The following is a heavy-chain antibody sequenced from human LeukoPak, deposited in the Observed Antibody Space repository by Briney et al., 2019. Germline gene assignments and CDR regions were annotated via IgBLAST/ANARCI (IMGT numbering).Heavy chain of an antibody. CDR3: AKDRGFLEWLLDAHDY. CDR2: ISDSGGST. J-gene: IGHJ4*02. D-gene: IGHD3-3*01. CDR1: GFTFSSYA. V-gene: IGHV3-23*01. Sequence: GGSLRLSCAASGFTFSSYAMSWVRQAPGKGLEWVSVISDSGGSTYYADSVKGRFTISRDNSKNTLYLQMNSLGAEDTAVYYCAKDRGFLEWLLDAHDYWGQGTLVTVSS.